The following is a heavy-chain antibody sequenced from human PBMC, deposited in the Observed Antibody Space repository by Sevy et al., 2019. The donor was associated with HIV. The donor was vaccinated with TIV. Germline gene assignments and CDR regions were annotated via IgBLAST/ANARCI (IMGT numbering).Heavy chain of an antibody. Sequence: GGSLRLSCAASGFTFIRYNTNWVRQAPGKGLEWVSSVSGSSNYIYYAESLKGRFIISRDNVKDTLSLQMNSLRADDTAVYYCARGPPDGSYDYFDYWGQGTLVTVSS. CDR3: ARGPPDGSYDYFDY. D-gene: IGHD1-26*01. CDR1: GFTFIRYN. CDR2: VSGSSNYI. J-gene: IGHJ4*02. V-gene: IGHV3-21*06.